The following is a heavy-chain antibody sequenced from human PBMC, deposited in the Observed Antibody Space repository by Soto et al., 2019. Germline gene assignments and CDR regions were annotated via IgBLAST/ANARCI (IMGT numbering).Heavy chain of an antibody. Sequence: QVQLQESGPGLVKPSQTLSLTCTVSGGSISSGDYYWSWIRQPPGKGLEWIGYIYYSGSTYYNPSLKSRVTISVDTPKNQFSLKLSSVTAADTAVYYCARAYDFWTPTPPYFDYWGQGTLVTVSS. J-gene: IGHJ4*02. V-gene: IGHV4-30-4*01. CDR1: GGSISSGDYY. CDR3: ARAYDFWTPTPPYFDY. D-gene: IGHD3-3*01. CDR2: IYYSGST.